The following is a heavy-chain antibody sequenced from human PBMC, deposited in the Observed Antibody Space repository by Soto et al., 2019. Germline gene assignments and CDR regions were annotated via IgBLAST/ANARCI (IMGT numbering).Heavy chain of an antibody. D-gene: IGHD2-15*01. Sequence: GESLKISCKGSGYSFTSYWIGWVRQMPGKGLEWMGIIYPGDSDTRYSPSFQGQVTISADKSISTAYLQWSSLKASDTAMYYCARGFVVVVAATQADQRTGGDAFDIWGQGTMVTVSS. CDR3: ARGFVVVVAATQADQRTGGDAFDI. V-gene: IGHV5-51*01. J-gene: IGHJ3*02. CDR1: GYSFTSYW. CDR2: IYPGDSDT.